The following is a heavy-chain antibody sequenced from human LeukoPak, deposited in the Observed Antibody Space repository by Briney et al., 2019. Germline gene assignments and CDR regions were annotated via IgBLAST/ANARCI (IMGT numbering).Heavy chain of an antibody. CDR3: ARHTDDLAYFQH. D-gene: IGHD3-16*01. J-gene: IGHJ1*01. V-gene: IGHV4-59*08. CDR2: IYYSGRT. Sequence: SETLSLTCTVSGGSISSYYWSCIRQPPGKGLEWIGYIYYSGRTKYNPSLKSRVTISVDTSKNQFSLKLSSVTAADTAVYYCARHTDDLAYFQHWGQGTLVTVSS. CDR1: GGSISSYY.